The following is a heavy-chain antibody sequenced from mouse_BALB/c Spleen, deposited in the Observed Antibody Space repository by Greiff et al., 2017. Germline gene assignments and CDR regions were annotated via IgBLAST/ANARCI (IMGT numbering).Heavy chain of an antibody. V-gene: IGHV1-87*01. CDR1: GYTFTSYW. Sequence: LKESGAELARPVASVKLSCKASGYTFTSYWMQWVKQRPGQGLEWIGAIYPGDGDTRYTQKFKGKATLTADKSSSTAYMQLSSLASEDSAVYYCARSGYYEDDYWGQGTTLTVSS. CDR3: ARSGYYEDDY. CDR2: IYPGDGDT. D-gene: IGHD2-3*01. J-gene: IGHJ2*01.